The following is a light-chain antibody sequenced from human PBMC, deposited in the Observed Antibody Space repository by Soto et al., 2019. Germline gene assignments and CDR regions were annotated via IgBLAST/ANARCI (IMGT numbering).Light chain of an antibody. CDR2: EVS. Sequence: QSVLPQPASVSGSPGQSITISCTVTSSDVGGYNYVSWYQQHPGKAPKLMIYEVSNRPSGVSNRFSGSKSGNTASLTISGLQAEDEADYYCSSYTTTNTYVFGTGTKVTVL. J-gene: IGLJ1*01. CDR3: SSYTTTNTYV. V-gene: IGLV2-14*01. CDR1: SSDVGGYNY.